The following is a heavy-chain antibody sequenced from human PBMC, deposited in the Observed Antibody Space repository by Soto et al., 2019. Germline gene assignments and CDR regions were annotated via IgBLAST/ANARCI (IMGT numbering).Heavy chain of an antibody. CDR3: ARGHKTTETTTDWYFDL. J-gene: IGHJ2*01. D-gene: IGHD4-17*01. Sequence: QVQLVQSGAEVKKPGASVKVSCKASGYTFSSYYMHWVRQAPGQGLEWMGIINARGGSTSYAQKFQGRVTMTRYTSTSTVYMELRSLTSEDTAVYYCARGHKTTETTTDWYFDLWGRGSLVTVSS. CDR1: GYTFSSYY. V-gene: IGHV1-46*01. CDR2: INARGGST.